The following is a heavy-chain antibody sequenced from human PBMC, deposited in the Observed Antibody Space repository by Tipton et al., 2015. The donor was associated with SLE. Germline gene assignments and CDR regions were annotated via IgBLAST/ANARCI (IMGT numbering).Heavy chain of an antibody. CDR1: GFTFSYYN. D-gene: IGHD3-16*01. CDR3: AGGTGAYFDH. J-gene: IGHJ4*02. V-gene: IGHV3-21*03. CDR2: ISSTGIYI. Sequence: SLRLSCTASGFTFSYYNMNWVRQAPGEGLEWVSSISSTGIYIYNADSLKGRFTISRDNAKNPLYLQMNSLRAEDTAVYYCAGGTGAYFDHWGQGTLVTVSS.